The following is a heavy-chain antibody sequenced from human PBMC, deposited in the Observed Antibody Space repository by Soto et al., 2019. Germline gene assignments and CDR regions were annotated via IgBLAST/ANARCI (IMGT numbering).Heavy chain of an antibody. CDR2: IYYSGST. CDR3: ARNLHGDYDY. V-gene: IGHV4-39*01. CDR1: GGSISSSSYY. Sequence: PSETLSLTCTVSGGSISSSSYYWGWFRQPPGKGLEWIGSIYYSGSTYYNPSLKSRVTISVDTSKNQFSLKLSSVTAADTAVYYCARNLHGDYDYWGQGTLVTVSS. J-gene: IGHJ4*02. D-gene: IGHD4-17*01.